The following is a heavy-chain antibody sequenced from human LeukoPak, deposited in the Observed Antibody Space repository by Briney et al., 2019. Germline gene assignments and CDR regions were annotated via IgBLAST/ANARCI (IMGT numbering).Heavy chain of an antibody. V-gene: IGHV3-21*01. CDR3: ASVDYYGSGNYYNDVDY. CDR2: ISSSSSYI. CDR1: GFTFSSYS. Sequence: GGSLRLSCAASGFTFSSYSMNWVRQAPGKGLEWVSSISSSSSYIYYADSVKGRFTISRDNAKNSLYMQMNSLRAEDTALYYCASVDYYGSGNYYNDVDYWGQGTLVTVSS. D-gene: IGHD3-10*01. J-gene: IGHJ4*02.